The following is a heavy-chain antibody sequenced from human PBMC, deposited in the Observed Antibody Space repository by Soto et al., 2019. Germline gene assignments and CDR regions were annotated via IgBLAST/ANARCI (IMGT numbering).Heavy chain of an antibody. CDR1: GGTFSSYA. V-gene: IGHV1-69*06. CDR2: IIPIFGTA. Sequence: GASVKFSCKASGGTFSSYAISWVRQAPGQWLEWMGGIIPIFGTANYAQKFQGRVTITADKSTSTAYMELSSLRSEDTAVYYCARDLTLRYFDWPNPMDVWGQGTTVTVSS. CDR3: ARDLTLRYFDWPNPMDV. D-gene: IGHD3-9*01. J-gene: IGHJ6*02.